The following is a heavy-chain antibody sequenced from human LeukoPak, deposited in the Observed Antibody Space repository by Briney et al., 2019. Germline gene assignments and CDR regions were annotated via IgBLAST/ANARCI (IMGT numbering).Heavy chain of an antibody. V-gene: IGHV3-23*01. D-gene: IGHD3-22*01. CDR1: GFTFSSYA. CDR3: ARGPNYYDSSPNAFDI. J-gene: IGHJ3*02. Sequence: GGSLRLSCAASGFTFSSYAMSWVRQAPGKGLEWVSAISGSGGSTYYADSVKGRFTISRDNSKNTLYLQMNSLRAEDTAVYYCARGPNYYDSSPNAFDIWGQGTMVTVSS. CDR2: ISGSGGST.